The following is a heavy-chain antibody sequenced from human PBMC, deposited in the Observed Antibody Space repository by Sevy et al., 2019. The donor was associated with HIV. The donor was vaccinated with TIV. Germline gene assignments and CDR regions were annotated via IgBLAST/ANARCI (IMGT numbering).Heavy chain of an antibody. D-gene: IGHD6-13*01. CDR2: ISSYNGNT. Sequence: ASVKVSCKASGYTFSNYGINWVRQAPGHGLEWMGWISSYNGNTNYAQKFQGRVTMTIDTPTSTGYMELRNLRSDDTAMYYCARDRVPYSSSCEFDYWGQGTLVTVSS. J-gene: IGHJ4*02. CDR3: ARDRVPYSSSCEFDY. CDR1: GYTFSNYG. V-gene: IGHV1-18*01.